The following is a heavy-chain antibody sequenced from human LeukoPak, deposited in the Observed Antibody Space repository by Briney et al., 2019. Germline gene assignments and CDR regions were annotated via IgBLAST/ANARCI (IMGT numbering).Heavy chain of an antibody. Sequence: GGSLRLSCAASGFTFSSYWMSWVRQAPGKGLEWVANIKNDGSEKYYVDSVKGRFTISRDSAKTSLYLQMISLRAEDTAVYYCARHLSGVTGYTYGRGIDYWGQGTLVTVSS. V-gene: IGHV3-7*01. CDR3: ARHLSGVTGYTYGRGIDY. CDR2: IKNDGSEK. D-gene: IGHD5-18*01. CDR1: GFTFSSYW. J-gene: IGHJ4*02.